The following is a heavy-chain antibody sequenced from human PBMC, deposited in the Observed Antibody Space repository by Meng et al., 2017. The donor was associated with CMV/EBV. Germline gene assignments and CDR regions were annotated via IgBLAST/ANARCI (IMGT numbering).Heavy chain of an antibody. CDR1: GYTFTGYY. CDR3: ASFGYYGSGSYHSY. Sequence: ASVKVSCKASGYTFTGYYMHWVRQAPGQGLEWMGWINPNSGGTSYAQKFQGRVTMTRDTSISTAYMELSRLRSDDTAVYYCASFGYYGSGSYHSYWGQGTLVTVSS. V-gene: IGHV1-2*02. J-gene: IGHJ4*02. CDR2: INPNSGGT. D-gene: IGHD3-10*01.